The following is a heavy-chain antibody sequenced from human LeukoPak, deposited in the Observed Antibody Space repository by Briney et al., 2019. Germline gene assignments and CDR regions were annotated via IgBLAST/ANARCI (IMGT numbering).Heavy chain of an antibody. D-gene: IGHD3-3*01. CDR3: ARGLEDFWSGYYTGWYYYYYYMDV. CDR2: MNPNSGNT. J-gene: IGHJ6*03. V-gene: IGHV1-8*03. Sequence: ASVKVSCKASGYTFTSYDINWVRQATGQGLEWMGWMNPNSGNTGYAQKFQGRVTITRNTSISTAYMELSSLRSEDTAVYYCARGLEDFWSGYYTGWYYYYYYMDVWGKGTTVTVSS. CDR1: GYTFTSYD.